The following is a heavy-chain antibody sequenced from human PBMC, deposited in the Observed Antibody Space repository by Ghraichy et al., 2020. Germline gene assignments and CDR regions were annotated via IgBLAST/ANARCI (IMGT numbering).Heavy chain of an antibody. CDR3: ARGPWFGELLPFFDS. V-gene: IGHV4-31*01. CDR2: IFYSGST. CDR1: GASISSGDYY. Sequence: SETLSLTCSVSGASISSGDYYWNWIRQLPGKGLEWIGYIFYSGSTYYNPSLKSLVTMSIDASKNQFFLKLSSVTAADTALYYCARGPWFGELLPFFDSWGQGTLITVSS. D-gene: IGHD3-10*01. J-gene: IGHJ4*02.